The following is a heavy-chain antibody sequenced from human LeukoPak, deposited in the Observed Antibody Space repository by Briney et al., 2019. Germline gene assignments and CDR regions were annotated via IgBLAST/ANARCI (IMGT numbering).Heavy chain of an antibody. V-gene: IGHV1-8*01. J-gene: IGHJ5*02. CDR2: MNPNSGNT. D-gene: IGHD2-15*01. CDR3: ARVGLGYCSGGSCYGDWFDP. Sequence: ASVKVSCXASGYTFTSYDINWVRQATGQGLEWMAWMNPNSGNTGYAQKFQGRVTMTRNTSISTAYMELSSLRSEDTAVYYCARVGLGYCSGGSCYGDWFDPWGQGTLVTVSS. CDR1: GYTFTSYD.